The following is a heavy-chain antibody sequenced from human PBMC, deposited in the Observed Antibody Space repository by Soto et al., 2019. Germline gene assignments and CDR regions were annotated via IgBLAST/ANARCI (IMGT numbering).Heavy chain of an antibody. CDR2: IYYSGST. CDR3: ARGNVVAIDY. D-gene: IGHD2-21*01. J-gene: IGHJ4*02. CDR1: GGSISNYY. V-gene: IGHV4-59*12. Sequence: PSETLSLTCTVSGGSISNYYWSWIRHPPGKKLEWIGYIYYSGSTNYNPSLKSRVTISVDTSKNQFSLKLSSVTAADTAVYYCARGNVVAIDYWGQGTLVTVSS.